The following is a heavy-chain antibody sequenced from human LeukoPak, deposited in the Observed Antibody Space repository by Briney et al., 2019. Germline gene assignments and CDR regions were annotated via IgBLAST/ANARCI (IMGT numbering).Heavy chain of an antibody. CDR2: IYYSGTT. CDR1: GGSISHYY. CDR3: AREDPQTKVPEGMDV. J-gene: IGHJ6*02. Sequence: SETLSLTCTVSGGSISHYYWSWIRQPPGKGPEGIGYIYYSGTTNYNPSHKSRVTISVDTSKNQFSLKLNSVTAADTAVYYCAREDPQTKVPEGMDVWGQGTTVTVSS. D-gene: IGHD4/OR15-4a*01. V-gene: IGHV4-59*01.